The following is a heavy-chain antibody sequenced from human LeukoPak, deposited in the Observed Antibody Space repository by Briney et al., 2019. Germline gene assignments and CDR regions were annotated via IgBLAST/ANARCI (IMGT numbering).Heavy chain of an antibody. CDR3: ARDGYYDFWSGYYPYYFDY. CDR2: IILIFGTA. CDR1: GGTFSSYA. J-gene: IGHJ4*02. V-gene: IGHV1-69*13. D-gene: IGHD3-3*01. Sequence: GASVKVSCKASGGTFSSYAISWVRQAPGQGLEWMGGIILIFGTANYAQKFQGRVTITADESTSTAYMELRSLRSEDTAVYYCARDGYYDFWSGYYPYYFDYWGQGTLVTVSS.